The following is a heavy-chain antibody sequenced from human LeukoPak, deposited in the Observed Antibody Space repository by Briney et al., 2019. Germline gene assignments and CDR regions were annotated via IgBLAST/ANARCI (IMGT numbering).Heavy chain of an antibody. CDR3: AKDRGYSYGYSV. CDR1: GFPFSSYA. J-gene: IGHJ4*02. D-gene: IGHD5-18*01. CDR2: IAGSDGFT. Sequence: GGSQRLSCAASGFPFSSYAMNWVRQAPGKGLEWVSVIAGSDGFTQYADSVKGRFTISRDNSKNTVYLQMNSLRAEDTAVYYCAKDRGYSYGYSVWGQGTLVTVSS. V-gene: IGHV3-23*01.